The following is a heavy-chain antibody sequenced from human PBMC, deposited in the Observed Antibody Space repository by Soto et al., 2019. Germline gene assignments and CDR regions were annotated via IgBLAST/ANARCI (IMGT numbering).Heavy chain of an antibody. CDR3: ARDNWNAYFDY. D-gene: IGHD1-20*01. CDR1: GFTVSSTY. Sequence: GGSLRLSCAASGFTVSSTYLTWVRQAPGKGLEWAAILYTGTDTVYADSVKGRFTISRDNAKNSLYLQMNSLRAEDTAVYYCARDNWNAYFDYWGQGTLVTVSS. J-gene: IGHJ4*02. CDR2: LYTGTDT. V-gene: IGHV3-53*01.